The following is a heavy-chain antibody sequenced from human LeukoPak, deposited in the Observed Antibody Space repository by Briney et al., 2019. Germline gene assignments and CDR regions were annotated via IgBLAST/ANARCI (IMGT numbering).Heavy chain of an antibody. D-gene: IGHD4-23*01. Sequence: PSETLSLTCTVSGGSISGGSYYWSWIRQPAGKGLEWIGRIYTSGSTDYNPSLKSRVTISLDMSKNQLSLKLSSVTAADTAVYYCASNYGGNSRAYDTFDIWGQGTMVTVSS. CDR2: IYTSGST. V-gene: IGHV4-61*02. CDR3: ASNYGGNSRAYDTFDI. CDR1: GGSISGGSYY. J-gene: IGHJ3*02.